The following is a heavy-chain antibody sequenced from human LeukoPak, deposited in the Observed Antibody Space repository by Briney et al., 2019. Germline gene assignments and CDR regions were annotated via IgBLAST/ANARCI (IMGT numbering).Heavy chain of an antibody. D-gene: IGHD6-19*01. CDR2: ISSSSSYI. CDR1: GFTFSSYS. Sequence: PGGSLRLSCAASGFTFSSYSMNWVRQAPGKGLEWVSSISSSSSYIYYADSVKGRFTISRDNAKNSLYLQMNSLRAEDTAVYYCARDKSSGWYPNWFDPWGQGTLVTVSS. V-gene: IGHV3-21*01. CDR3: ARDKSSGWYPNWFDP. J-gene: IGHJ5*02.